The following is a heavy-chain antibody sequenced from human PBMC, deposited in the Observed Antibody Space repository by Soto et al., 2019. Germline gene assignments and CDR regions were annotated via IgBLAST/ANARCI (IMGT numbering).Heavy chain of an antibody. V-gene: IGHV4-30-4*01. CDR2: IYYSGTT. J-gene: IGHJ4*02. Sequence: QVQLQESGPGLVKPSQTLSLTCTVSGDSISSGDHYWSWIRQPPGKGLGWIGYIYYSGTTYSRPSHQSRVTISVDTSKNQFSLKLNSVTAADTAVYYCARGAYSDSSSYFDYWGQGTLVPVSS. CDR1: GDSISSGDHY. D-gene: IGHD6-6*01. CDR3: ARGAYSDSSSYFDY.